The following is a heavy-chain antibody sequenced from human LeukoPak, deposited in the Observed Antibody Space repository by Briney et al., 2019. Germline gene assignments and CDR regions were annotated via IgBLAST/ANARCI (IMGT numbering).Heavy chain of an antibody. D-gene: IGHD3-3*01. CDR3: ARCFGVVMWGMDV. CDR1: GYTFTSYG. CDR2: ISAYNGNT. V-gene: IGHV1-18*01. Sequence: GASVKVSCKASGYTFTSYGISWVRQAPGQGLEWMGWISAYNGNTNYAQKFQGRVTITADKSTSTAYMELSSLRSEDTAVYYCARCFGVVMWGMDVWGQGTTVTVSS. J-gene: IGHJ6*02.